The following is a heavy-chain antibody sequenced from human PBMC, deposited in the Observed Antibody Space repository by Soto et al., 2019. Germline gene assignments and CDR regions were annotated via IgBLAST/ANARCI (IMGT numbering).Heavy chain of an antibody. CDR3: AKPNVEMATTYYFDY. Sequence: PGGSLRLSCAASGFTFSSYVMHWVRQAPGKGLEWVAVISYDGSNKYYADSVKGRFTISRDNSKNTLYLQMNSLRAEDTAVYYCAKPNVEMATTYYFDYWGQGTLVTVSS. V-gene: IGHV3-30*18. D-gene: IGHD5-12*01. J-gene: IGHJ4*02. CDR1: GFTFSSYV. CDR2: ISYDGSNK.